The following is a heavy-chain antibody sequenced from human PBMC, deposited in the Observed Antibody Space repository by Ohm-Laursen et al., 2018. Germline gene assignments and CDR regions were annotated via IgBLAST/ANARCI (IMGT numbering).Heavy chain of an antibody. Sequence: SLRLSCAASGFRFSVDYMSWIGQGPGKGLEWISYISSSGTTIYYADSVKGRFTISRDNAKNSLSLQMNSLRAEDTALYYCAREVASVEDYWGQGTLVTVSS. CDR3: AREVASVEDY. V-gene: IGHV3-11*01. CDR2: ISSSGTTI. J-gene: IGHJ4*02. CDR1: GFRFSVDY.